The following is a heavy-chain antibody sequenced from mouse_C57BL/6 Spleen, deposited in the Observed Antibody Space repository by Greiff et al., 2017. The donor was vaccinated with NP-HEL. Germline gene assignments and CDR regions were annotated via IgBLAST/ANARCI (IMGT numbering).Heavy chain of an antibody. CDR1: GFTFSSYA. V-gene: IGHV5-4*03. CDR2: ISDGGSYT. Sequence: EVKLVESGGGLVKPGGSLKLSCAASGFTFSSYAMSWVRQTPEKRLEWVATISDGGSYTYYPDNVKGRFTISRYNAKNYLYLQMSHLKSEDTAIYFCARGRGPMDYWGQGTSVTVSS. CDR3: ARGRGPMDY. J-gene: IGHJ4*01.